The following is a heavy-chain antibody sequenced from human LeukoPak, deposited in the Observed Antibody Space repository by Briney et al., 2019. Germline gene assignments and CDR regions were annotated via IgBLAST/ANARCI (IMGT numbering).Heavy chain of an antibody. J-gene: IGHJ3*02. CDR2: INSGGTVT. CDR1: GFTFSDFW. D-gene: IGHD2-15*01. CDR3: AREAMVVHDAFDI. V-gene: IGHV3-74*01. Sequence: GGSLRLSFAASGFTFSDFWMHWVRQAPGKGLVWVSRINSGGTVTNYADSVKGRLTISRDNSKNTLYLQMNSLRAEDTAVYYCAREAMVVHDAFDIWGQGTMVTVSS.